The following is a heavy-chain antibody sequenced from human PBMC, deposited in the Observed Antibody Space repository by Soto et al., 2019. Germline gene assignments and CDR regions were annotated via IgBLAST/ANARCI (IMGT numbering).Heavy chain of an antibody. V-gene: IGHV3-66*01. D-gene: IGHD2-2*02. CDR3: ARDRNTLYGMDV. CDR1: GFTVSSNY. CDR2: IYSGSST. Sequence: EVQLVESGGGLVQPGGSLRLSCAASGFTVSSNYMSWVRQAPGKGLEWVSFIYSGSSTYYADSVKGRFTISRDNSKNTLYLQMNSLRAEDTAVYYCARDRNTLYGMDVWGQVTTVTVSS. J-gene: IGHJ6*02.